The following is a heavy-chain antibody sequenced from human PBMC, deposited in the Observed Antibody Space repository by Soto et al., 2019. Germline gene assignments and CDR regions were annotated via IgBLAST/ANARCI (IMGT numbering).Heavy chain of an antibody. Sequence: SATLSLTCTGSCSSISCDYYSCIRQPPGKGLEWIGYIYYSGSTNYNPSLKSRVTISVDTSKNQFSLKLSSVTAADTAVYYFARGDSSGYYPGTYDWFDPWGQGTLVTVSS. CDR1: CSSISCDY. J-gene: IGHJ5*02. CDR3: ARGDSSGYYPGTYDWFDP. D-gene: IGHD3-22*01. CDR2: IYYSGST. V-gene: IGHV4-59*01.